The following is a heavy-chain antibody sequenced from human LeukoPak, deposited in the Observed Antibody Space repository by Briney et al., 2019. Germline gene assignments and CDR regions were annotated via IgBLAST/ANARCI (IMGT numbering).Heavy chain of an antibody. J-gene: IGHJ6*03. CDR1: GGSISSYY. Sequence: NSSETLSLTCTVSGGSISSYYWSWIRQPAGKGLEWIGRIYTSGSTNYNPSLKSRVTMSVDTSKNQFSLKLSSVTAADTAVYYCARGQIVVVPAAIYYMDVWGKGTTVTVSS. V-gene: IGHV4-4*07. D-gene: IGHD2-2*01. CDR2: IYTSGST. CDR3: ARGQIVVVPAAIYYMDV.